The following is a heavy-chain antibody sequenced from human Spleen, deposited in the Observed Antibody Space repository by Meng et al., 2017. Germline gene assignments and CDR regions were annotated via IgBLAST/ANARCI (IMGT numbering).Heavy chain of an antibody. CDR1: GGSFSGYY. J-gene: IGHJ6*02. Sequence: SQTLSLTCAVYGGSFSGYYWSWIRQPPGKGLEWIGEINHSGSTNYNPSLKSRVTISVDTSKNQFSLQLTSVTAADTAMYYCARGQPITMVRGVKTRYYYYGLDVWGQGTTVTVSS. V-gene: IGHV4-34*01. CDR3: ARGQPITMVRGVKTRYYYYGLDV. CDR2: INHSGST. D-gene: IGHD3-10*01.